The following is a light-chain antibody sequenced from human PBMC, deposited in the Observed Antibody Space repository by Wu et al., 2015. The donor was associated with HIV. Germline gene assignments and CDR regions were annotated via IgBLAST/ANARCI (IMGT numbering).Light chain of an antibody. Sequence: EELMTQSPGTLSVSPGQRVTLSCRASQSVNSNLAWYQQIPGQAPRLLIYDASTRATGVPARFSGSGSGTEFILTISSIQSEDSAVYYCQQYNIWPPVTFGQGTKVEIK. J-gene: IGKJ1*01. CDR2: DAS. CDR1: QSVNSN. CDR3: QQYNIWPPVT. V-gene: IGKV3-15*01.